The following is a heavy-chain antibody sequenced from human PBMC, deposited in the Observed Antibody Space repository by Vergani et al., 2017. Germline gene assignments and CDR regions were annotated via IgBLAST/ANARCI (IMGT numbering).Heavy chain of an antibody. CDR2: IIPIFGTA. CDR3: VRAEVMVRGWRYFDY. Sequence: QFRLVHSGAELKKPGSSVKVSSKASGGTFSSYAISWLRQAPGQGLGWMGRIIPIFGTANYAQKFQGRVTITADESTSTAYMELSSLRSEDTAVYYCVRAEVMVRGWRYFDYWGQGTLVTVSS. D-gene: IGHD3-10*01. V-gene: IGHV1-69*13. J-gene: IGHJ4*02. CDR1: GGTFSSYA.